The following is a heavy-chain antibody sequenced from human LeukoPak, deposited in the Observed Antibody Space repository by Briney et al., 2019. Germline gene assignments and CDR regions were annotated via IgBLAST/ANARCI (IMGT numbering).Heavy chain of an antibody. V-gene: IGHV3-21*01. Sequence: GRSLRLSCAASGFTFSSYSMNWVRQAPGKGLEWVSSISSSSSYIYYADSVKGRFAISRDNAKNSLYLQMNSLRAEDTAVYYCASLSLGESDNWFDPWGQGTLVTVSS. CDR3: ASLSLGESDNWFDP. D-gene: IGHD3-16*01. CDR2: ISSSSSYI. CDR1: GFTFSSYS. J-gene: IGHJ5*02.